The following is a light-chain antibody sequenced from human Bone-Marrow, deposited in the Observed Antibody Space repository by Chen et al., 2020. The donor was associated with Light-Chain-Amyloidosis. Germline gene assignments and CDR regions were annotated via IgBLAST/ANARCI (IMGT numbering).Light chain of an antibody. CDR3: QSADSSGTYEVI. CDR1: DLPTKY. J-gene: IGLJ2*01. V-gene: IGLV3-25*03. CDR2: RDT. Sequence: SYELTQPPLVSVSPGQTARITCSGDDLPTKYAYWYQQKPGQAPVLVIHRDTERPSGISERFSGSSSGTTATLSISGVQAEDEADYHCQSADSSGTYEVIFGVGTKLTVL.